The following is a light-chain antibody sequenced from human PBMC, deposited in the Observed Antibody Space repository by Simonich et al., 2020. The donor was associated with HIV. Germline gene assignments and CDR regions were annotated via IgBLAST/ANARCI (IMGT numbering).Light chain of an antibody. J-gene: IGKJ4*01. CDR2: KVS. Sequence: DVVMTQSPLSLPVTLGQPVSISCRSSQSLVHSDGNTYWNWLQQRPGQSPRRLIYKVSNRDSGVPNRFSGSGSGTDFTLKISRVETEDVGVYFCMQDTHLLTFGGGTKVEIK. CDR3: MQDTHLLT. V-gene: IGKV2-30*02. CDR1: QSLVHSDGNTY.